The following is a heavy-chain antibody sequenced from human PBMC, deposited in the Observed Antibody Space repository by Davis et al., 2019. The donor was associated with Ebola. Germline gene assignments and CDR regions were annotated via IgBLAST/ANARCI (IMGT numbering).Heavy chain of an antibody. Sequence: PGGSLRLSCAASGFTFSDYWRHWVRQAPGKGLVWVSRINYDGSRKGYADSVKGRFTISRDNAKNTLYLQMNTLRAEDTAFYYCARDLDGLSAFDLWGHGTMVTVSS. CDR1: GFTFSDYW. CDR3: ARDLDGLSAFDL. CDR2: INYDGSRK. J-gene: IGHJ3*01. V-gene: IGHV3-74*01. D-gene: IGHD5-24*01.